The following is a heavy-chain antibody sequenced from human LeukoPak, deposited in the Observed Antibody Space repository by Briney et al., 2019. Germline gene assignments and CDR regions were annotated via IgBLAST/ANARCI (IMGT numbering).Heavy chain of an antibody. J-gene: IGHJ5*02. CDR3: ARDGAEYSYGHP. CDR2: IYYSGST. V-gene: IGHV4-30-4*08. CDR1: GGSISSGDYY. D-gene: IGHD5-18*01. Sequence: SQTLSLTCTVSGGSISSGDYYWRWVRQPPGKGLEWIVYIYYSGSTYYNPSLKSRVTISVYTAKNKFSLKVSSVTAADTDVYYCARDGAEYSYGHPWGQGTLVTVSS.